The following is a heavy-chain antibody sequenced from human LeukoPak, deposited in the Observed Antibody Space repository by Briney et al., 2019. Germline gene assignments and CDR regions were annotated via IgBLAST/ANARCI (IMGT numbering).Heavy chain of an antibody. V-gene: IGHV1-18*01. Sequence: ASVKVSCKASGYTFTSYGISWVRQAPGQGLEWMGWISAYNGNTNYAQKLQGRVTMTTDTSTSTAYMELRSLRSDDTAVYYCARDSITMVRGVIIPTNWFDPWGQGTLVTVSS. J-gene: IGHJ5*02. D-gene: IGHD3-10*01. CDR1: GYTFTSYG. CDR2: ISAYNGNT. CDR3: ARDSITMVRGVIIPTNWFDP.